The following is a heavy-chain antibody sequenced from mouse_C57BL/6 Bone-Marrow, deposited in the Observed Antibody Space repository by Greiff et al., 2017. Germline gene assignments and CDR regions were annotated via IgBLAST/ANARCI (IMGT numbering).Heavy chain of an antibody. CDR1: GFTFSSYG. CDR3: ARHITGTYFDV. V-gene: IGHV5-6*01. CDR2: ISSGGSYT. J-gene: IGHJ1*03. Sequence: VMLVESGGDLVKPGGSLKLSCAASGFTFSSYGMSWVRQTPDKRLEWVATISSGGSYTYYPDSVKGRVTISRDNAKNTLYMQMSSLKSEDTAMYYCARHITGTYFDVWGTGTTVTVSS. D-gene: IGHD4-1*01.